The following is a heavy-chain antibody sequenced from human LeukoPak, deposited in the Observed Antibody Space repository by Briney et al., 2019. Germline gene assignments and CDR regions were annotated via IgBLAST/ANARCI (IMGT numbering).Heavy chain of an antibody. Sequence: VASVKVSCKVSGYTLTELSMHWVRQAPGKGLEWMGGFDPEDGETIYAQKFQGRVTMTEDTSTDTAYMELSSLRSEDTAVYYCAWHYDSSGYYYYWGQGTLVTVSS. CDR1: GYTLTELS. CDR3: AWHYDSSGYYYY. V-gene: IGHV1-24*01. D-gene: IGHD3-22*01. CDR2: FDPEDGET. J-gene: IGHJ4*02.